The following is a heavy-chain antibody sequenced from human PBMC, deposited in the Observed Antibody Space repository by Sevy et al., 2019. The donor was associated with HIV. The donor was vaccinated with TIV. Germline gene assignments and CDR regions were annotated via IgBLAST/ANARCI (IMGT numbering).Heavy chain of an antibody. CDR3: ARQGATLTTLYAFHI. J-gene: IGHJ3*02. CDR2: FYYGSGNT. Sequence: SETLSLTCTVSGGSISDHYWSWIRQPPGKGLEWIGYFYYGSGNTNYNPSLKSRVTISIDTSKNQFSLKGSSVTAADTAVYYCARQGATLTTLYAFHIWGQGTMVTVSS. CDR1: GGSISDHY. D-gene: IGHD4-4*01. V-gene: IGHV4-59*08.